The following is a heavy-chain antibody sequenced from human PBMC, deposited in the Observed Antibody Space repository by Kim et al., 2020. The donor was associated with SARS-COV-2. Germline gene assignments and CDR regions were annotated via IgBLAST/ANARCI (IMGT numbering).Heavy chain of an antibody. J-gene: IGHJ4*02. D-gene: IGHD6-19*01. CDR2: IYYSGST. Sequence: SETLSLTCTVSGGSISSSSYYWGWIRQPPGKGLEWIGSIYYSGSTYYNPSLKSRVTISVDTSKNQFSLKLSSVTAADTAVYYCARYLSNSSGPEEAADYWGQGTLVTVSS. V-gene: IGHV4-39*01. CDR3: ARYLSNSSGPEEAADY. CDR1: GGSISSSSYY.